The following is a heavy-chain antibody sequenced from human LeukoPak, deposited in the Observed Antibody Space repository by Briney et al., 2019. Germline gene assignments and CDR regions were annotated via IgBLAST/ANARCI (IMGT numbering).Heavy chain of an antibody. J-gene: IGHJ6*03. Sequence: SETLSLTCTVSGGSISSGSYYWSWIRQPAGKGLEWIGRIYTSGSTNYNPSLKSRVTISVDTSKNQFFLKLSSVTAANTAVYYCARWGYSSSAPRYYYYMDVWGKGTTVTVSS. CDR1: GGSISSGSYY. CDR3: ARWGYSSSAPRYYYYMDV. D-gene: IGHD6-6*01. V-gene: IGHV4-61*02. CDR2: IYTSGST.